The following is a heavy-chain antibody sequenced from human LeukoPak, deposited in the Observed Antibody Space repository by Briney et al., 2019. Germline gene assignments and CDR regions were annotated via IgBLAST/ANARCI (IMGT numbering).Heavy chain of an antibody. Sequence: SETLSLTCTVSGGSISSSSYYWGWIRQPPGKGLEWIGSIYYSGSTYYNPSLKSRVTISVDTSKNQFSLKLSSVTAANTAVYYCARVPNYYYDSSGYYFDYWGQGTLVTVSS. CDR2: IYYSGST. CDR3: ARVPNYYYDSSGYYFDY. V-gene: IGHV4-39*01. CDR1: GGSISSSSYY. D-gene: IGHD3-22*01. J-gene: IGHJ4*02.